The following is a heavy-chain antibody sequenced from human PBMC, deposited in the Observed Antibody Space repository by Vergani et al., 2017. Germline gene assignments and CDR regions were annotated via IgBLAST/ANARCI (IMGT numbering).Heavy chain of an antibody. D-gene: IGHD3-22*01. Sequence: QVQLQESGPGLVKPSQTLSLTCTVSGGSISSGSYYWSWIRQPAGKGLEWIGRIYTSGSTNYNPSLKSRVTISVDTSKNQFSLKLSSVTAADTAVYYCARXGQYYYDSSGYYDYWGQGTLVTVSS. CDR2: IYTSGST. CDR1: GGSISSGSYY. CDR3: ARXGQYYYDSSGYYDY. J-gene: IGHJ4*02. V-gene: IGHV4-61*02.